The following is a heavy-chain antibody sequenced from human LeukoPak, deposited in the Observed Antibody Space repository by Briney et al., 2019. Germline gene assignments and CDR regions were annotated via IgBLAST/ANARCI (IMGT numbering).Heavy chain of an antibody. CDR3: AKLVGSGGRPGAFDI. D-gene: IGHD6-19*01. J-gene: IGHJ3*02. CDR1: GFTFSRYG. Sequence: GGSLRLSCVASGFTFSRYGMHWVRQAPGKGLEWVALIWYDGSNICYADSVKGRFTISRDNSKNSLYLQMNSLRTEDTALYYCAKLVGSGGRPGAFDIWGQGTMVTVSS. V-gene: IGHV3-30*02. CDR2: IWYDGSNI.